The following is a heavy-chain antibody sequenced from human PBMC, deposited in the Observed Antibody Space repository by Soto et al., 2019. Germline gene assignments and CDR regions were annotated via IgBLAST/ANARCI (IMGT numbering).Heavy chain of an antibody. CDR3: ARGRGYGDPYFDY. V-gene: IGHV4-34*01. CDR1: GGSFSGYY. D-gene: IGHD4-17*01. J-gene: IGHJ4*02. Sequence: SETLSLTCAVYGGSFSGYYWSWIRQPPGKGLEWIGEINHSGSTNYNPSLKSRVTISVDTSKNQFSLKLSSVTAADTAVYYCARGRGYGDPYFDYWGQGTLVTVSS. CDR2: INHSGST.